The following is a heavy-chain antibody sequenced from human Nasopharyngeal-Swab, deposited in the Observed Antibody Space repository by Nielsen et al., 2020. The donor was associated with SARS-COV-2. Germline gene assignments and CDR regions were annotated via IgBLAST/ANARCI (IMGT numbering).Heavy chain of an antibody. D-gene: IGHD6-6*01. CDR3: ARVRGRSSSFQGGMDV. Sequence: ASVKVSCKASGYTFTSYDINWVRQATGQGLEWMGWMNPNSGNTGYAQKFQGRVTMTRNTSISTAYMELSSLRSEDTAVYYCARVRGRSSSFQGGMDVWGQGTTVTVSS. CDR1: GYTFTSYD. J-gene: IGHJ6*02. V-gene: IGHV1-8*01. CDR2: MNPNSGNT.